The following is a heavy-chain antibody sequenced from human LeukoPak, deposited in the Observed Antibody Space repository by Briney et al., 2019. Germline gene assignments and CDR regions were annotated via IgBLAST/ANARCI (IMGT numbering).Heavy chain of an antibody. V-gene: IGHV4-34*01. CDR2: INHSGST. J-gene: IGHJ4*02. CDR1: GGSFSGYY. Sequence: SETLSLTFAVYGGSFSGYYWSWIRQPPGKGLEWIGEINHSGSTNYNPSLKSRVTISVDRSKNQFSLKLSSVTAADTAVYYCARVRSDYVWGSYRSHRDYYFDYWGQGTLVTVSS. D-gene: IGHD3-16*02. CDR3: ARVRSDYVWGSYRSHRDYYFDY.